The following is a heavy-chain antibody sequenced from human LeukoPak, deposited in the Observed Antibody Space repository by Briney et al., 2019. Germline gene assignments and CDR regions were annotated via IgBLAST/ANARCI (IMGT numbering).Heavy chain of an antibody. J-gene: IGHJ4*02. V-gene: IGHV3-23*01. CDR1: GFTLSSYA. CDR2: ISGSGGST. CDR3: AKSPLGDSSSWRTPFDY. Sequence: GGSLRLSCAASGFTLSSYAMSWVREAPGKGLGWVSAISGSGGSTYYADSVKGRFTISRDNSKNTLYLQMNRLRAEDTAVYYCAKSPLGDSSSWRTPFDYWGQGTLVTVSS. D-gene: IGHD6-13*01.